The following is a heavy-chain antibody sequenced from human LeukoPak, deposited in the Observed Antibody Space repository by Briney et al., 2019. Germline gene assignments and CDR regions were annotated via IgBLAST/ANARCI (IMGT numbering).Heavy chain of an antibody. Sequence: GGSLRLSCAASGFTFSSYWMHWVRQAPGKGLVCFSRINSDGSSTSYADSVKGRFTISRDNAKNTLYLQMNSLRADDTAVYYCARGSDYYDSSGFDYWGQGTLVTVSS. V-gene: IGHV3-74*01. CDR2: INSDGSST. D-gene: IGHD3-22*01. CDR1: GFTFSSYW. CDR3: ARGSDYYDSSGFDY. J-gene: IGHJ4*02.